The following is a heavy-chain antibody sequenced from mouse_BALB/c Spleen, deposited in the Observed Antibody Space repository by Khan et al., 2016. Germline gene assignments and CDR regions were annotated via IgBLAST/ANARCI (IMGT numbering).Heavy chain of an antibody. CDR2: ISYSGST. D-gene: IGHD1-2*01. V-gene: IGHV3-2*02. CDR3: ARTARIKY. Sequence: EVQLQESGPGLVKPSQSLSLTCTVTGYSITSGYGWNWIRQFPGNKLEWMGYISYSGSTNYNPSIKSRISITRAPSKNKFFLQLNSVTTGDTATYYCARTARIKYWGQGTTLTVSS. CDR1: GYSITSGYG. J-gene: IGHJ2*01.